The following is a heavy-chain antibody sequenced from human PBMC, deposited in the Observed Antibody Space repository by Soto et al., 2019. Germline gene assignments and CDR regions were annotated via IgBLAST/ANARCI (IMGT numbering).Heavy chain of an antibody. D-gene: IGHD2-15*01. J-gene: IGHJ6*02. CDR2: IRGFSPYT. V-gene: IGHV3-21*01. Sequence: PGGSLRLSCISSGFTFRTYTMNWVRQAPGKGLEWVSGIRGFSPYTFYAESVKGRFTISRDNAKNSLYLQMNSLRAEGTDVYYCARDRGYDAHDYYYNAMDVWGQGTTVTVSS. CDR1: GFTFRTYT. CDR3: ARDRGYDAHDYYYNAMDV.